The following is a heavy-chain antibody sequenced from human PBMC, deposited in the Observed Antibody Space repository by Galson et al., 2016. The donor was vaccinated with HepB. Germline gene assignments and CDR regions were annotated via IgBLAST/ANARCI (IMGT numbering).Heavy chain of an antibody. Sequence: SLRLSCAASGFTFSDYGMHWIRQAPGKGLEWVTVISEDGNIKHYADSVKGRFTVSRDNSRSTLYLQMNSLRVEDTAVYYCSKDPSEVAAGGRWFDPWGQGTLVTVSS. J-gene: IGHJ5*02. D-gene: IGHD1-26*01. CDR2: ISEDGNIK. CDR3: SKDPSEVAAGGRWFDP. V-gene: IGHV3-30*18. CDR1: GFTFSDYG.